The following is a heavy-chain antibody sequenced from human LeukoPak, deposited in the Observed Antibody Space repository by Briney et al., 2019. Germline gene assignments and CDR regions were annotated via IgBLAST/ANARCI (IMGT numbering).Heavy chain of an antibody. J-gene: IGHJ3*02. CDR3: ARDYCSSTTCYPHDAFDI. Sequence: ASVKVSCKASGYTFTSYGISWVRQASGQGLEWMGWISAYNGNTNYAQKLQGRVSMTTDTSTGTAFMELRSLRSDDTAVYYCARDYCSSTTCYPHDAFDIWGQGTMVTVSS. V-gene: IGHV1-18*01. D-gene: IGHD2-2*01. CDR2: ISAYNGNT. CDR1: GYTFTSYG.